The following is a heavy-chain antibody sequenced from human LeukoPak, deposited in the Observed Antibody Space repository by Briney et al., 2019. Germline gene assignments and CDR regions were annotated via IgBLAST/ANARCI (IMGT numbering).Heavy chain of an antibody. CDR2: ISYDGSSK. V-gene: IGHV3-30*18. CDR3: AKARYSGSYVDY. Sequence: GGSLRLSCAASGFTFSSYGMPWVRQAPGKGLEWVAVISYDGSSKYYADSVKGRFTISRDNSKNTLYLQMNSLRAEDTAVYYCAKARYSGSYVDYWGQGTLVTVSS. J-gene: IGHJ4*02. CDR1: GFTFSSYG. D-gene: IGHD1-26*01.